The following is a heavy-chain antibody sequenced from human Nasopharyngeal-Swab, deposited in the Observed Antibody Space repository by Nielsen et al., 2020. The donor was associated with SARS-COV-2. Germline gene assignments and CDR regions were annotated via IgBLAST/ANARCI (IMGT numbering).Heavy chain of an antibody. V-gene: IGHV4-59*01. CDR3: ARALFYYYYMDV. J-gene: IGHJ6*03. Sequence: SETLSLTCTVSGGSISSYYWSWIRQPPGKGLEWIGYIYYSGSTNYNPSLKSRVTISVDTYKNQFSLKLSSVTAADTAVYYCARALFYYYYMDVWGKGTTVTVSS. CDR2: IYYSGST. CDR1: GGSISSYY.